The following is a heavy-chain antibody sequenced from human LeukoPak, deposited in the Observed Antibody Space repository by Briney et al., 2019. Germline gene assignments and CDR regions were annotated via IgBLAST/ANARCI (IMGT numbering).Heavy chain of an antibody. D-gene: IGHD5-12*01. Sequence: AGGSLRLSCAASGFTFSGSAMQWVRQASGKGLEWVGRIRSKVNNYATVYAASVKGMFTISRGDLKSTAYLQMNSLKTEDTAVYYCTSSITGGGTFDYWGQGTLVTVSS. V-gene: IGHV3-73*01. CDR3: TSSITGGGTFDY. CDR2: IRSKVNNYAT. J-gene: IGHJ4*02. CDR1: GFTFSGSA.